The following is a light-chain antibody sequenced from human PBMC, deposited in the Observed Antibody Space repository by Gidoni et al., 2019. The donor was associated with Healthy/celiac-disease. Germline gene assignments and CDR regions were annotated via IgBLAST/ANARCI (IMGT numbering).Light chain of an antibody. Sequence: DIQMTHSPSTLSASVGDRVTITCRASQSISSWLAWYQQKPEKAPKLLIYDASSLESGVPSRFSSSGSGTEFTLTISILQPDDFTTYCCQQYNSPWTFGQGTKVEIK. J-gene: IGKJ1*01. CDR1: QSISSW. V-gene: IGKV1-5*01. CDR2: DAS. CDR3: QQYNSPWT.